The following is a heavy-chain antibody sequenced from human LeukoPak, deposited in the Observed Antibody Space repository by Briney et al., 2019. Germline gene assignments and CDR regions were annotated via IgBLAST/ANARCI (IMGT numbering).Heavy chain of an antibody. V-gene: IGHV1-46*01. J-gene: IGHJ4*02. Sequence: ASVKVSCKASGHTFTSYYIHWVRQAPGQGLEWMGIINPRGGSTSYAQKFQGRVTITADESTSTAYMELSSLRSEDTAVYYCAGRYSGTRYYFDYWGQGTLVTVSS. CDR2: INPRGGST. CDR3: AGRYSGTRYYFDY. CDR1: GHTFTSYY. D-gene: IGHD1-26*01.